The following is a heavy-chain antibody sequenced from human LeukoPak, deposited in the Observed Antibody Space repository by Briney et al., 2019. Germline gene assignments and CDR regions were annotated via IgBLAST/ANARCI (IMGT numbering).Heavy chain of an antibody. D-gene: IGHD3-22*01. CDR3: ARDVNYYDSTAYYAFDS. J-gene: IGHJ4*02. CDR1: GFTFSSYA. CDR2: ISGSGGST. Sequence: PGGSLRLSCGASGFTFSSYAMSWVRQAPGKGLEWVSAISGSGGSTYYADSVKGRFTISRDNSKNTLYLQMNSLRAEDTAVYYCARDVNYYDSTAYYAFDSWGQGTLVTVSS. V-gene: IGHV3-23*01.